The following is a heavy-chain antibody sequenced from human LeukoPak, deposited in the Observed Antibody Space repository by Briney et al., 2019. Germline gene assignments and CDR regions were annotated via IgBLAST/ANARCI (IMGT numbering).Heavy chain of an antibody. D-gene: IGHD3-9*01. J-gene: IGHJ4*02. V-gene: IGHV3-23*01. CDR2: ITGSGGIT. CDR3: AKWGDYDVLTGYYDPDY. CDR1: GFTFSNYA. Sequence: GGSLRLSCVASGFTFSNYAMSWVRQAPGKGLEWVSAITGSGGITYYADSVKGRFTISRDNSKNTLYPQMNSLRADDTAVYYCAKWGDYDVLTGYYDPDYWGQGTLVTVSS.